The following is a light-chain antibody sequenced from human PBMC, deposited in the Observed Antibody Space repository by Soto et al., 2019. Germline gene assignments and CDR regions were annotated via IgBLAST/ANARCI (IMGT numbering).Light chain of an antibody. CDR3: RPCPGSRWV. J-gene: IGLJ3*02. CDR2: EVH. V-gene: IGLV2-23*02. Sequence: QSALAQPASVSGSPGQSITFSCTGASSDFGTFNLVSWYQQYPGKAPKLIIFEVHKRPPGISNRFSGSKSGNTAYLTISGLQAEYEADNYCRPCPGSRWVFGGGTNLPVL. CDR1: SSDFGTFNL.